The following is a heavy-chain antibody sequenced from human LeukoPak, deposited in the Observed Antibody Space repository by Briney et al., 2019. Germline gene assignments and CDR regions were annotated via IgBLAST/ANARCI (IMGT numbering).Heavy chain of an antibody. Sequence: PGGSLRLSCAASGFTFSNYGMHGPRQAPGKGLEGVAVIYDYGSKEYFSDSVKGRFTISRDKSKNTILLQMNRLRVEDSAVFYCARDFTSGYVDSWGQGTLVTVSS. CDR2: IYDYGSKE. CDR3: ARDFTSGYVDS. D-gene: IGHD3-3*01. CDR1: GFTFSNYG. V-gene: IGHV3-33*01. J-gene: IGHJ4*02.